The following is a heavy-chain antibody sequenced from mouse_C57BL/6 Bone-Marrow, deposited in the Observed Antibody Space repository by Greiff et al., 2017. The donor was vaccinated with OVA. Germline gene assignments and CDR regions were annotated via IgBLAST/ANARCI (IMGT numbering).Heavy chain of an antibody. CDR3: ARLSTWYFDV. CDR2: IDPSDSYT. CDR1: GYTFTSYW. J-gene: IGHJ1*03. V-gene: IGHV1-69*01. Sequence: VQLKQPGAELVMPGASVKLSCKASGYTFTSYWMHWVKQRPGQGLEWIGEIDPSDSYTNYNQKFKGKSTLTVDKSSSTAYMQLSSLTSEDSAVYYCARLSTWYFDVWGTGTTVTVSS.